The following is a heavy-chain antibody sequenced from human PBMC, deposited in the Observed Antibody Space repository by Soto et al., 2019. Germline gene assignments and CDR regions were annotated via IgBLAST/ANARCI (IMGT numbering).Heavy chain of an antibody. V-gene: IGHV4-4*02. CDR2: IYHSGST. Sequence: QVQLQESGPGLVKPSGTLSLTCAVSGGSISSSNWWSWVRQPPGKGLEWVGEIYHSGSTNYNPSLKSRVTISGDKSKNLFALELSSVTAADTAVYYCARDRSRDSSSPVFDYWGQGTLVTVSS. D-gene: IGHD6-6*01. CDR3: ARDRSRDSSSPVFDY. CDR1: GGSISSSNW. J-gene: IGHJ4*02.